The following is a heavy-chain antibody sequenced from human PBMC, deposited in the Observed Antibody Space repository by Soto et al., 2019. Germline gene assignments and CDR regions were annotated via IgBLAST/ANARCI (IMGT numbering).Heavy chain of an antibody. CDR3: ARGSKDIVVVPAAKPYYYYYMDV. Sequence: ETLSLTCTVSGGSIRGSSYDLGWIRQPPGKGLEWIGNIYYSGSTNYNPSLKSRVTISVDTSKNQFSLKLSSVTAADTAVYYCARGSKDIVVVPAAKPYYYYYMDVWGKGTTATVS. CDR1: GGSIRGSSYD. J-gene: IGHJ6*03. CDR2: IYYSGST. V-gene: IGHV4-61*05. D-gene: IGHD2-2*02.